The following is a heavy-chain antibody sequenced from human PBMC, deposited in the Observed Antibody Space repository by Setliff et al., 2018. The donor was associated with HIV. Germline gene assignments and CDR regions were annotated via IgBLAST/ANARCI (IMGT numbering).Heavy chain of an antibody. CDR2: IRYDGSNK. D-gene: IGHD1-26*01. Sequence: GGSLRLSCAASGFTFSSYGMHWVRQAPGKGLEWVAFIRYDGSNKYYGDSVKGRFTISRDNSKNTLYLQMNSLRAEDTAVYYCARGPNRYSGTYSYYYYMDVWGKGTTVTVSS. V-gene: IGHV3-30*02. CDR3: ARGPNRYSGTYSYYYYMDV. CDR1: GFTFSSYG. J-gene: IGHJ6*03.